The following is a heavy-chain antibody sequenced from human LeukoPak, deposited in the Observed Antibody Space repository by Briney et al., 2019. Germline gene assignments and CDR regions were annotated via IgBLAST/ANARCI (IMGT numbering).Heavy chain of an antibody. Sequence: ASVKVSCKASGYTFTSYGISWVRQAPGQGLEWMGWISAYNGNTNYAQKLQGRVTMTTDTSTSTAYMELRSLRSDDTAVYYCARDLTMVRGVFYYYYYMDVWGKGTTVTVSS. CDR3: ARDLTMVRGVFYYYYYMDV. V-gene: IGHV1-18*01. CDR2: ISAYNGNT. J-gene: IGHJ6*03. CDR1: GYTFTSYG. D-gene: IGHD3-10*01.